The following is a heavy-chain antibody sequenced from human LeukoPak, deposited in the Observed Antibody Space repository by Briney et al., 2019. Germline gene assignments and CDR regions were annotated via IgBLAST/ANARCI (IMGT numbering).Heavy chain of an antibody. CDR2: IYSSGRT. CDR1: VGSFRGCY. Sequence: SETLSLTCAVYVGSFRGCYWSWIRQPPGKGRECIGYIYSSGRTDYNRSLKSRVTISLDTSNHQFSLKLTSVTAADTAVYYCARHVGIHLWSLYFDYWGQGSLVTVSS. J-gene: IGHJ4*02. CDR3: ARHVGIHLWSLYFDY. V-gene: IGHV4-59*08. D-gene: IGHD5-18*01.